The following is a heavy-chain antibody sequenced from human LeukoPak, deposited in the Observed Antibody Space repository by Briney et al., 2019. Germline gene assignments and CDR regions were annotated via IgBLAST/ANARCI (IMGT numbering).Heavy chain of an antibody. Sequence: GGSLRLSCAASGFTFSSYSMNWVRQAPGKGLEWVSSISSSSSYIYYADSVKGRFTISRDNAKNSLYLQMNSLRAEDTAVYYCAKDLYYYDSSGYLGLFDYWGQGTLVTVSS. CDR3: AKDLYYYDSSGYLGLFDY. CDR1: GFTFSSYS. V-gene: IGHV3-21*01. D-gene: IGHD3-22*01. J-gene: IGHJ4*02. CDR2: ISSSSSYI.